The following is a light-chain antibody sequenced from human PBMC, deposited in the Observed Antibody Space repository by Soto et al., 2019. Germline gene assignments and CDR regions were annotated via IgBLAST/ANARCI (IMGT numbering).Light chain of an antibody. CDR3: QQYNSYS. V-gene: IGKV1-5*01. CDR1: QSISSW. CDR2: DAS. J-gene: IGKJ4*01. Sequence: DIQTTQSPSTLSASVGDRVTITCRASQSISSWLAWYQQKPGKAPKLLIYDASSLESGVPSRFSGSGSGTEFTLTISSLQPDDVATYYGQQYNSYSFGGGTKVEIK.